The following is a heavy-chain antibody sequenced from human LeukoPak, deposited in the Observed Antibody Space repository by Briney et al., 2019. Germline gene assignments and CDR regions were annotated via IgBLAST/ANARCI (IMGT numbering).Heavy chain of an antibody. CDR2: ISSSSSYI. CDR3: ARSGGGLGNYFDY. V-gene: IGHV3-21*01. CDR1: GFTFSSYS. Sequence: GGSLRLSCAAPGFTFSSYSMNWVRQAPGKGLEWVSSISSSSSYIYYADSVKGRFTISRDNAKNSLYLQMNSLRAEDTAVYYCARSGGGLGNYFDYWGQGTLVTVSS. D-gene: IGHD3-16*01. J-gene: IGHJ4*02.